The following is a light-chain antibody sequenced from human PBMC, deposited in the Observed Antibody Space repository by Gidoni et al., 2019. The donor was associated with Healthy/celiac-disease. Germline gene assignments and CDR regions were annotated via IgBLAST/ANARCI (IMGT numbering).Light chain of an antibody. Sequence: EIVLTQSPPTLSLSPGERATLSCRASQSVSSYLAWYQQKPGQAPRLLNYDASNRATGIPARFSGSGSGTDFTLTISSLEPEDFAVYYCQQRSNWPPSITFGQGTRLEIK. CDR3: QQRSNWPPSIT. CDR2: DAS. J-gene: IGKJ5*01. V-gene: IGKV3-11*01. CDR1: QSVSSY.